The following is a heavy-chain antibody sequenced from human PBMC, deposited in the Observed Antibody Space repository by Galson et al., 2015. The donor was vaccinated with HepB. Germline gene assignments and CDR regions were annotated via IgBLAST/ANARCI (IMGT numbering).Heavy chain of an antibody. Sequence: SVKVSCKASGYTFTSYAMHWVRQAPGQRLEWMGWINAGNGNTKYSQKFQGRVTITADESTSTAYMELSSLRSEDTAVYYCARDRGVYYYYYMDVWGKGTTVTVSS. J-gene: IGHJ6*03. CDR2: INAGNGNT. CDR3: ARDRGVYYYYYMDV. CDR1: GYTFTSYA. V-gene: IGHV1-3*01. D-gene: IGHD3-10*01.